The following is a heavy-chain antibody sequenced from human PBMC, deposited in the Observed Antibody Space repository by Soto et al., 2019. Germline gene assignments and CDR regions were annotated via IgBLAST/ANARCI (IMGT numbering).Heavy chain of an antibody. CDR3: ARPPLLPGDYDSSGYGFDY. CDR2: IYTSGST. CDR1: GGSISSYY. D-gene: IGHD3-22*01. V-gene: IGHV4-4*07. Sequence: TLSLTCTVSGGSISSYYWSWIRQPAGKGLEWIGRIYTSGSTNYNPSLKSRVTMSVDTSKNQFSLKLSFVTAADTSMYYCARPPLLPGDYDSSGYGFDYCGQGTLLTVSS. J-gene: IGHJ4*02.